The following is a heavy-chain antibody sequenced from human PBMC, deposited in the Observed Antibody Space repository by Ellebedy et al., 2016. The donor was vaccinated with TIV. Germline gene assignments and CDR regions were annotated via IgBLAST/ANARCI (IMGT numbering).Heavy chain of an antibody. CDR1: GGSISSINYY. CDR3: ARGGYFDY. Sequence: SETLSLTCTVSGGSISSINYYWGWIRQPPGKGLEWIGSIYYSGNTYYNPSLKSRVTISVDTSKNQFSLKLSSVTAADTAVYYCARGGYFDYWGQGTLVTVSS. J-gene: IGHJ4*02. V-gene: IGHV4-39*07. CDR2: IYYSGNT.